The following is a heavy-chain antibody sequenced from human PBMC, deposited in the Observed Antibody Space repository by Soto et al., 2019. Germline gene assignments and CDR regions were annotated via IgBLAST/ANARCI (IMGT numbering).Heavy chain of an antibody. CDR2: IYPGDSDT. CDR1: GYSFTSYW. Sequence: GESLKISCKGSGYSFTSYWIGWVRQMPGKGLEWMGIIYPGDSDTRYSPSFQGQVTISVDKSISTAYLQWSSLKASDTAMYYCARLLYSGSYWDAFDIWGQGTMVTVSS. V-gene: IGHV5-51*01. D-gene: IGHD1-26*01. CDR3: ARLLYSGSYWDAFDI. J-gene: IGHJ3*02.